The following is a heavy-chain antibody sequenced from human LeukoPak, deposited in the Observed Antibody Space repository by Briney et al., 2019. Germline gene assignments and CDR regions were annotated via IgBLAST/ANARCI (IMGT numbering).Heavy chain of an antibody. V-gene: IGHV3-7*01. D-gene: IGHD5-18*01. CDR2: IKQDGSEK. Sequence: GGSLRLSCAASGFTFSSYWMSWVRQAPGKGLEWVANIKQDGSEKYYVDSVKGRFTISRDNAKNSLYLQMNSLRAEDTAVYYCARGSSAMDHYYYYYMDVWGKGTTVTISS. CDR1: GFTFSSYW. J-gene: IGHJ6*03. CDR3: ARGSSAMDHYYYYYMDV.